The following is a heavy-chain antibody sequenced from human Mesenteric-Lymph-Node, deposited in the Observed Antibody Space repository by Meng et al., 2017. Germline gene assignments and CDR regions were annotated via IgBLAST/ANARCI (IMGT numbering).Heavy chain of an antibody. D-gene: IGHD6-6*01. Sequence: VQRVGSGGGLVQPGGSLILSCEASGFTFSSYAMSWVRQAPGKGLEWVSAISGSGGSTYYADSVKGRFTISRDNSKNTLYLQMNSLRAEDTAVYYCAKRVDIAARLNWFDPWGQGTLVTV. J-gene: IGHJ5*02. V-gene: IGHV3-23*04. CDR3: AKRVDIAARLNWFDP. CDR1: GFTFSSYA. CDR2: ISGSGGST.